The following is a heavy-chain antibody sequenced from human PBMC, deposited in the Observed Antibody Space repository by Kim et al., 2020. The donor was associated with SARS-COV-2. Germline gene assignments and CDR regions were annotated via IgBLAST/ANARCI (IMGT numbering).Heavy chain of an antibody. CDR2: IWSDGSNK. CDR1: GFTFSSYG. Sequence: GGSLRLSCVASGFTFSSYGMHWVRQAPGKGLEWMATIWSDGSNKYYADSVKGRFTISRDNSKNSLYLQMNSLRAEDTAVYYCTQDYCSGHCFIPDYCVQG. V-gene: IGHV3-33*06. CDR3: TQDYCSGHCFIPDY. D-gene: IGHD2-21*02. J-gene: IGHJ4*02.